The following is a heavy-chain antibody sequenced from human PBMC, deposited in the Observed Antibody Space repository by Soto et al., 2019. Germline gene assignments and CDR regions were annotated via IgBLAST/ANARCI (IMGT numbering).Heavy chain of an antibody. CDR3: ARVPFIAVAGVGNNWFDP. CDR1: GYTFTSYG. D-gene: IGHD6-19*01. CDR2: ISAYNGNT. J-gene: IGHJ5*02. V-gene: IGHV1-18*04. Sequence: QVQLVQSGAEAKKPGASVKVSCKASGYTFTSYGISWVRQAPGQGLEWMGWISAYNGNTNYAQKLQGRVTMTTDTSTSTAYMELRSLRSDDTAVYYCARVPFIAVAGVGNNWFDPWGQGTLVTVSS.